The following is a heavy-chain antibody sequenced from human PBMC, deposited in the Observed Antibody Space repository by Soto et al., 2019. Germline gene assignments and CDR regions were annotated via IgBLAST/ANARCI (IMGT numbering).Heavy chain of an antibody. CDR2: IKQDGSER. V-gene: IGHV3-7*01. J-gene: IGHJ4*02. Sequence: EVQLVESGGGLVQPGGSLRLSCAASGFTFNRYWMGWVRQAPGKGPEWLANIKQDGSERYYVDSVKGRFTISRDNVKNSVYLKMNSLRAEDTAVYYCTQTISALPGDDYLGQGTLVTVSS. CDR3: TQTISALPGDDY. CDR1: GFTFNRYW. D-gene: IGHD6-6*01.